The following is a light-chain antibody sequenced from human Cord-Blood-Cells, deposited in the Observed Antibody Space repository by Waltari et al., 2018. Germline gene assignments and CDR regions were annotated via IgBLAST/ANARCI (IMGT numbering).Light chain of an antibody. CDR2: DVS. Sequence: QSALTQPASVSGSPGQSITISRTGTSSDVGGYNYVSWYQQPPAKAPKLMIYDVSNRPSGVSNRFSGSKSGNTASLTISGLQAEDEADYYCSSYTSSSTRRVFGGGTKLTVL. V-gene: IGLV2-14*01. J-gene: IGLJ3*02. CDR3: SSYTSSSTRRV. CDR1: SSDVGGYNY.